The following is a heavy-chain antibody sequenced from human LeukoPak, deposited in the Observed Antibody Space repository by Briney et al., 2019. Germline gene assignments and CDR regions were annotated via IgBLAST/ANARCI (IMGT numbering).Heavy chain of an antibody. Sequence: ASVKVSCKASGGTFSSYTISWVRQAPGQGLEWMGRIIPIFGIANYAQKLPGRVTITADKSTSTAYMELSSLRSEDTAVYYCAADVDIVLMVYAKSVDYWGQGTLVTVSS. CDR2: IIPIFGIA. CDR1: GGTFSSYT. J-gene: IGHJ4*02. CDR3: AADVDIVLMVYAKSVDY. V-gene: IGHV1-69*02. D-gene: IGHD2-8*01.